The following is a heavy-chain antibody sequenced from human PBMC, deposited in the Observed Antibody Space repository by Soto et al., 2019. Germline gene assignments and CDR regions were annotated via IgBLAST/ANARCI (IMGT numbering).Heavy chain of an antibody. J-gene: IGHJ6*02. CDR2: ISGTDPYM. CDR1: GFTFSDYY. D-gene: IGHD6-13*01. V-gene: IGHV3-11*06. CDR3: ARGSSVRGMNV. Sequence: GSLRLSCAASGFTFSDYYMSWVRQAPGKGLEWVSYISGTDPYMKYADAVRGRFTISRDNAKNSLYPQMNSLRDDDTAVYYCARGSSVRGMNVWGQGTPVTVSS.